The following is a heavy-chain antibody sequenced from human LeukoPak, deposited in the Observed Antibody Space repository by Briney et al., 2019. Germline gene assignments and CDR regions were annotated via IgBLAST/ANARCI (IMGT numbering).Heavy chain of an antibody. J-gene: IGHJ4*02. CDR1: GFTFSNYW. D-gene: IGHD1-7*01. CDR2: IKQDGREK. CDR3: AREDDWNYEDY. Sequence: PGGSLRLSCAASGFTFSNYWMSWVRQAPGKGLEWVANIKQDGREKYYVNSVKGRFTISRDNAKNSLYLQMNSLRAEDTAIYYCAREDDWNYEDYWGQGTLVTVSS. V-gene: IGHV3-7*01.